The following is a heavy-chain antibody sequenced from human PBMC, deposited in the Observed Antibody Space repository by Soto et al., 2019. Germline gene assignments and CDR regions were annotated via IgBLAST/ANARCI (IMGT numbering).Heavy chain of an antibody. J-gene: IGHJ4*02. CDR2: INPNSGGT. D-gene: IGHD5-18*01. CDR3: ARVDGYSYGLGGGY. Sequence: QVQLVQSGAEVKKPGASVKVSCKASGYTFTANYMHWVRQAPGQGLEWVGWINPNSGGTNYAQEFQGRVTMTRDTSINTAYMELSRLRSYDTAVYYCARVDGYSYGLGGGYWGQGTLVTVSA. CDR1: GYTFTANY. V-gene: IGHV1-2*02.